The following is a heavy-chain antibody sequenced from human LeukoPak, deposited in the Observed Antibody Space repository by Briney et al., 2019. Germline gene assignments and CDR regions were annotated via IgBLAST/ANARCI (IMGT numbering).Heavy chain of an antibody. CDR3: ARGPHYHDSSGYSPTYSYAMDV. J-gene: IGHJ6*02. D-gene: IGHD3-22*01. CDR1: GGSISSYY. CDR2: IYYSGST. Sequence: SETLSLTCTVPGGSISSYYWSWIRQPPGKGLEWIGYIYYSGSTNYNPSLRSRVTISVDTSKNQFSLDLGSVTAADTAVYYCARGPHYHDSSGYSPTYSYAMDVWGQGTTVTVSS. V-gene: IGHV4-59*01.